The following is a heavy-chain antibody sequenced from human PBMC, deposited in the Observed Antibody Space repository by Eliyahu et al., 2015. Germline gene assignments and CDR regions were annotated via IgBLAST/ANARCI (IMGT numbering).Heavy chain of an antibody. CDR1: GFDXSXXW. D-gene: IGHD1-26*01. CDR3: ARGMWGGFDA. J-gene: IGHJ3*01. Sequence: EVQLXESGGGLVQPGGSLRXXCTAXGFDXSXXWMHWVRQAPGKGLVWVSHVKSDGTITTYADSVKGRFTISRDNAKNTLFLQMNSLRAEDTAIYYCARGMWGGFDAWGQGTTVTVSS. CDR2: VKSDGTIT. V-gene: IGHV3-74*01.